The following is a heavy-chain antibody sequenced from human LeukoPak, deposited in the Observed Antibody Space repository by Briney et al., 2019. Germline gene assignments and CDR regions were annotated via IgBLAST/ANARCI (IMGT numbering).Heavy chain of an antibody. CDR3: ARGGYSSSWYASYYYYYYMDV. V-gene: IGHV4-39*07. J-gene: IGHJ6*03. Sequence: SETLSLTCTVSDGSISSSSYYWGWIRQPPGKGLEWIGSIYYGSVFYSVSTYYNPSLKSRVTMSGDASKNQFSLKLSSVTAADTAVYYCARGGYSSSWYASYYYYYYMDVWGKGTTVTVSS. CDR1: DGSISSSSYY. D-gene: IGHD6-13*01. CDR2: IYYGSVFYSVST.